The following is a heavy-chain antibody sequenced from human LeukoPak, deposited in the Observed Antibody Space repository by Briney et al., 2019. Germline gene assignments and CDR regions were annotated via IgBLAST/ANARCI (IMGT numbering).Heavy chain of an antibody. Sequence: PGGSLRLSCAASGFTFSNYGMHWVRQAPGKGLQWVALILYGGSNKYYADSVKGRFTISRDNSKNTLYLQMNSLRAEDTAVYYCAKSFAAAMDGMDVWGKGTTVTVSS. CDR3: AKSFAAAMDGMDV. J-gene: IGHJ6*04. D-gene: IGHD5-18*01. CDR2: ILYGGSNK. CDR1: GFTFSNYG. V-gene: IGHV3-30*18.